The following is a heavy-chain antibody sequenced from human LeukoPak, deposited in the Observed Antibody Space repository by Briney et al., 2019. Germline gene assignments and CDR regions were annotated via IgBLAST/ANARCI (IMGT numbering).Heavy chain of an antibody. D-gene: IGHD4-17*01. CDR3: ARSRGFDGDLDY. CDR1: GFTFSSYA. CDR2: ISYDGSNK. J-gene: IGHJ4*02. V-gene: IGHV3-30*04. Sequence: GGSLRLSCAASGFTFSSYAMHWVRQAPGKGLEWVAVISYDGSNKYYADSVKGRFTISRDNSKNTLYLQMNSLRAEDTAVYYCARSRGFDGDLDYWGQGTLVTVSS.